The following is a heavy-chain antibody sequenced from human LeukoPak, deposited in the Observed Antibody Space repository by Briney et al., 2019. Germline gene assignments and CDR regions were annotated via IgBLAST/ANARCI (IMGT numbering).Heavy chain of an antibody. CDR1: GFTFSSYG. J-gene: IGHJ4*02. D-gene: IGHD3-22*01. CDR2: IWYDESNK. V-gene: IGHV3-33*01. CDR3: ARDRIIVVPDYYFDY. Sequence: GGSLRLSCAASGFTFSSYGMHWVRQAPGKGLEWVAVIWYDESNKFYADSVKGRFTISRDNSKNTLYLQMSSLRAEDTAVYYCARDRIIVVPDYYFDYWGQGTLVTVSS.